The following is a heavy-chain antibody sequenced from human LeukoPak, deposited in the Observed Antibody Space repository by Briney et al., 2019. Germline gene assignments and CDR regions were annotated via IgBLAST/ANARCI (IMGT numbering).Heavy chain of an antibody. CDR1: GGSFSGYY. D-gene: IGHD2-2*02. V-gene: IGHV4-34*01. Sequence: SETLSLTCAVYGGSFSGYYWSWIRQPPGKGLEWIGEINHSGSTNYNPSLKSRVTISVDTSKNQFSLKLGSVTAADTAVYYCARGKLARYCSSTSCYILTFDYWGQGTLVTVSS. CDR2: INHSGST. J-gene: IGHJ4*02. CDR3: ARGKLARYCSSTSCYILTFDY.